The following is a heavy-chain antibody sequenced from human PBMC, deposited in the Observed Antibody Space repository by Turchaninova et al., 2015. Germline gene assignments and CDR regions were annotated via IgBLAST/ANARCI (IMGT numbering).Heavy chain of an antibody. V-gene: IGHV2-5*02. CDR3: AHRAYYCTGGSCFSA. CDR1: GFSLSTNGVG. D-gene: IGHD2-15*01. Sequence: QITLKESGPTLVKPTQTLTLTCTFSGFSLSTNGVGVGWIRPPPGKALEWLALIYWDDDKHYSPSLKSRLTITKDTSKNQVVLTMTNMDPVDTATYYCAHRAYYCTGGSCFSAWGQGTLVTVSS. J-gene: IGHJ5*02. CDR2: IYWDDDK.